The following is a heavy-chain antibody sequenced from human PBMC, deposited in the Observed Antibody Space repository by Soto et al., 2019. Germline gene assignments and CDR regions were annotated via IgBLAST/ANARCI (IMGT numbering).Heavy chain of an antibody. CDR1: GYTFSSYA. CDR3: ARAHHYDFWSGYYTGDY. V-gene: IGHV3-30-3*01. J-gene: IGHJ4*02. Sequence: SCKASGYTFSSYAMHWVRQASGKGLEWVAVISYDGSNKYYADSVKGRFTISRDNSKNTLYLQMNSLRAEDTAVYYCARAHHYDFWSGYYTGDYWGQ. D-gene: IGHD3-3*01. CDR2: ISYDGSNK.